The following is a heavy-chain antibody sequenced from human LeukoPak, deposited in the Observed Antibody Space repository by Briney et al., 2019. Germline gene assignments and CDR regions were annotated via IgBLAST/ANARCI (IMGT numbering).Heavy chain of an antibody. J-gene: IGHJ4*02. CDR2: IRYDGSNK. CDR1: GITFSVFG. Sequence: GGSLRLSCTASGITFSVFGMHWVRQAPGKGLEWVAFIRYDGSNKYYADSVKGRFTISRDNSKNTLYVQMSSLRAEDTAVYYCARDNSVDRHFDYWGQGTLVTVSS. V-gene: IGHV3-30*02. CDR3: ARDNSVDRHFDY. D-gene: IGHD2/OR15-2a*01.